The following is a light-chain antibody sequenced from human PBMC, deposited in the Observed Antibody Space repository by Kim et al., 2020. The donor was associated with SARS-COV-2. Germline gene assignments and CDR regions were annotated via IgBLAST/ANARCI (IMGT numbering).Light chain of an antibody. CDR1: ESVGSY. CDR3: QKSADWGVT. Sequence: EIVLTQSPATLSLSPGERATLSCRASESVGSYLAWYQQRPGQAPRLLIRDAFDRATGIPARFSGGGSGTDYTLTISSLEPEDFAVYYCQKSADWGVTLGGGAKMDIK. J-gene: IGKJ3*01. CDR2: DAF. V-gene: IGKV3-11*01.